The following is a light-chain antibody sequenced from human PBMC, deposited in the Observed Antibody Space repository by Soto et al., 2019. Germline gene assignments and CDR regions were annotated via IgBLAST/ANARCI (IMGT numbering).Light chain of an antibody. Sequence: DIQMTQSPSTLSGSVGDRVTITCRASQTISSWLAWCQQKPGKAPKLLIYKASSLESGVPSRFSGSGSGTEFTLTINSLQADDFATYYCQQHNSYPLTFGGGTKVDIK. CDR3: QQHNSYPLT. V-gene: IGKV1-5*03. CDR1: QTISSW. J-gene: IGKJ4*01. CDR2: KAS.